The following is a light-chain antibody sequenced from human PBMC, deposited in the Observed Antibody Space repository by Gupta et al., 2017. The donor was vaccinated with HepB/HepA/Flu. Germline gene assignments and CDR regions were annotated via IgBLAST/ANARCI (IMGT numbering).Light chain of an antibody. Sequence: SALTQPAAVSGAPGPSVTISWTGISSAAANYNVVCWHLHPPAKAHKLIIYEVSRRPAAVSSRFSGSKSANTASLTISGHEEEDEDDYYCCSAGGDGNWGFGGGTKVTVL. V-gene: IGLV2-23*02. CDR1: SSAAANYNV. CDR3: CSAGGDGNWG. J-gene: IGLJ2*01. CDR2: EVS.